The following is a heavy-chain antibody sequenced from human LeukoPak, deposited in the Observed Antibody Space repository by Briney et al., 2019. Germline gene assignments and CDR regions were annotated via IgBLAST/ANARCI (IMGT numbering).Heavy chain of an antibody. Sequence: ASVKVSCKASGYTFTSYGISWVRQAPGQGLEWMGWISAHNGNTNYAQKLQGRVTMTTDTSTSTAYMELRSLRSDDTAVYYCAREREDTEGGIIGYWGQGTLVTVSS. D-gene: IGHD1-26*01. CDR3: AREREDTEGGIIGY. CDR2: ISAHNGNT. J-gene: IGHJ4*02. CDR1: GYTFTSYG. V-gene: IGHV1-18*01.